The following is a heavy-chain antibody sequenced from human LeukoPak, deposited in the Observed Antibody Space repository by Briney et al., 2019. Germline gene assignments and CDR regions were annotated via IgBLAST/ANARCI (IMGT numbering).Heavy chain of an antibody. D-gene: IGHD3-22*01. CDR1: GYSISSGYY. V-gene: IGHV4-38-2*02. J-gene: IGHJ4*02. Sequence: PSETLSLTCTVSGYSISSGYYWGWIRQPPGKGLEWIGSIYHSGSTYYNPSLKSRVTISVDTSKNQFSLKLSSVTAADTAVYYCAGGDSSGYAQDYWGQGTLVTVSS. CDR3: AGGDSSGYAQDY. CDR2: IYHSGST.